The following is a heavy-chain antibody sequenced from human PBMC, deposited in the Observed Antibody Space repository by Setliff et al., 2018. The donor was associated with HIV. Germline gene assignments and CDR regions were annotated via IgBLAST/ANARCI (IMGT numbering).Heavy chain of an antibody. J-gene: IGHJ4*02. CDR1: GYSVSSGYY. CDR3: ARGGAAAAGYFDN. D-gene: IGHD6-13*01. V-gene: IGHV4-38-2*01. Sequence: SETLSLTCAVSGYSVSSGYYWAWIRQPPGKGLEWIGEINHSGSTNYNSSLKSRLALSVDVSKNQFSLKLSSVTAADTAVYYCARGGAAAAGYFDNWGQGTQVTVSS. CDR2: INHSGST.